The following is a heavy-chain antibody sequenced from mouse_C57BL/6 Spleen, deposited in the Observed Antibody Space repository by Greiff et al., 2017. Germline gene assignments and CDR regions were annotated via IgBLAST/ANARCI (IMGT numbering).Heavy chain of an antibody. D-gene: IGHD1-1*01. CDR1: GFNIKDYY. CDR3: AREPITTVVATPYYAMDY. V-gene: IGHV14-2*01. Sequence: EVQGVESGAELVKPGASVKLSCTASGFNIKDYYMHWVKQRTEQGLEWIGRIDPEDGETKYAPKFQGKATITADTSSNTAYLQLSSLTSEDTAVYYCAREPITTVVATPYYAMDYWGQGTSVTVSS. J-gene: IGHJ4*01. CDR2: IDPEDGET.